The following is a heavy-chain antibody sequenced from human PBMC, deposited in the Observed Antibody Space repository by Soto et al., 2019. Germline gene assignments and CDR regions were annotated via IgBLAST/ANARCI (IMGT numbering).Heavy chain of an antibody. CDR1: GYTFTSYA. Sequence: GASVKVSCKASGYTFTSYAMHWVRQAPGQRLEWMGWINAGNGNTKYSQEFQGRVTITRDTSASTAYMELSSLRSEDTAVYYCARAVFEYSSSWEYNWFDPWGQGTLVTVYS. CDR2: INAGNGNT. J-gene: IGHJ5*02. CDR3: ARAVFEYSSSWEYNWFDP. D-gene: IGHD6-6*01. V-gene: IGHV1-3*01.